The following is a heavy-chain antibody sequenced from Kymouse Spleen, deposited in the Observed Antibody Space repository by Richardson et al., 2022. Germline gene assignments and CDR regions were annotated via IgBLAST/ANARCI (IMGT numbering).Heavy chain of an antibody. Sequence: QVQLQQWGAGLLKPSETLSLTCAVYGGSFSGYYWSWIRQPPGKGLEWIGEINHSGSTNYNPSLKSRVTISVDTSKNQFSLKLSSVTAADTAVYYCARCGMVRGVIIFDYWGQGTLVTVSS. CDR2: INHSGST. J-gene: IGHJ4*02. CDR1: GGSFSGYY. V-gene: IGHV4-34*01. D-gene: IGHD3-10*01. CDR3: ARCGMVRGVIIFDY.